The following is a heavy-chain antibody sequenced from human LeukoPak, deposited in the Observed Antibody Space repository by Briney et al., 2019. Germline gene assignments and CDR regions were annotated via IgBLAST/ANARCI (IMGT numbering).Heavy chain of an antibody. V-gene: IGHV3-23*01. CDR3: AKVGEYQLLLYAFDM. CDR2: ISGSGGST. D-gene: IGHD2-2*01. J-gene: IGHJ3*02. CDR1: GFTFSSYG. Sequence: QPGETLRLSCAASGFTFSSYGMSWVRQAPGKGLEWVSAISGSGGSTYYADSVKGRFTISRDNSKNTLYLQMNSLRAEDTAVYYCAKVGEYQLLLYAFDMWGQGTMVTVSS.